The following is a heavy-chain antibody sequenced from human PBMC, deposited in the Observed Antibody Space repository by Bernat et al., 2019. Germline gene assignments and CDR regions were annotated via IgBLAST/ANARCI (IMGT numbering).Heavy chain of an antibody. CDR3: ARDRADCANGVCYFLLCY. CDR1: GYTFTSYA. D-gene: IGHD2-8*01. CDR2: INAGNGNT. V-gene: IGHV1-3*01. Sequence: QVQLVQSGAEVKKPGASVKVSCKASGYTFTSYAMHWVRQAPGQRLEWMGWINAGNGNTKYSQKFQGRVTITRDTSASTAYMELSSLRSEDTAVYYCARDRADCANGVCYFLLCYWRQGTLVTVSS. J-gene: IGHJ4*02.